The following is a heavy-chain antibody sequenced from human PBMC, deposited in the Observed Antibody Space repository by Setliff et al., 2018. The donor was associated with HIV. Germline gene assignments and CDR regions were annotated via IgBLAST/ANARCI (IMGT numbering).Heavy chain of an antibody. CDR3: AAVPWGHSSLIIDH. Sequence: GSLRLSCAASGFSFSSYWMHWVRQAPGKGLVWVSRINTDGSSATYADSVKGRFTNSRDNAKNTLYLQMDSLRAEDTAVYYCAAVPWGHSSLIIDHWGQGTPVTVSS. CDR1: GFSFSSYW. CDR2: INTDGSSA. V-gene: IGHV3-74*03. D-gene: IGHD3-16*01. J-gene: IGHJ4*02.